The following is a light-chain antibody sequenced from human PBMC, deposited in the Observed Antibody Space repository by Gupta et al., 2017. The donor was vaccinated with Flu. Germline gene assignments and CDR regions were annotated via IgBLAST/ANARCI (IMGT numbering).Light chain of an antibody. V-gene: IGLV2-14*03. J-gene: IGLJ2*01. Sequence: SITISWTATGNCVGGHNCLSWCQHNPGKAPKLMFYDDTTRPAWVTNHFSGSTAGNTASLTISGLQAEDEADYYCNSYTSRNTVVFGGGTQLTVL. CDR2: DDT. CDR1: GNCVGGHNC. CDR3: NSYTSRNTVV.